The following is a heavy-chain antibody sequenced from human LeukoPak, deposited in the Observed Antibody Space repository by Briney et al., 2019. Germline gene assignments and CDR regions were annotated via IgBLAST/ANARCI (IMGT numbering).Heavy chain of an antibody. Sequence: GGSLRLSCAVSGFTVSSNYMSWVRQAPGKGLEWVSVIYSGGSTYYADSVKGRFTISRDNSKNTLYLQMNSLRAEDTAVYYCARGAYGDYAGLYFDYWGQGTLVTVSS. CDR3: ARGAYGDYAGLYFDY. V-gene: IGHV3-53*01. CDR2: IYSGGST. CDR1: GFTVSSNY. J-gene: IGHJ4*02. D-gene: IGHD4-17*01.